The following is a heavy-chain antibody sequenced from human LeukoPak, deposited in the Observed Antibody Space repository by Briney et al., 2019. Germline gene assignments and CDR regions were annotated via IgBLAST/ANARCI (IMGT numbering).Heavy chain of an antibody. CDR2: ITFTGGST. Sequence: PGGSLRLSCAASGFAFSSYAMNWVRQAPGKGLQWVSSITFTGGSTYYADSVKGRFTISRDNSKNTLYLHMNSLRVEDTAVYYCARDGSGSPYTPYYFDYWGQGTTVTVSS. CDR3: ARDGSGSPYTPYYFDY. D-gene: IGHD3-10*01. V-gene: IGHV3-23*01. CDR1: GFAFSSYA. J-gene: IGHJ4*03.